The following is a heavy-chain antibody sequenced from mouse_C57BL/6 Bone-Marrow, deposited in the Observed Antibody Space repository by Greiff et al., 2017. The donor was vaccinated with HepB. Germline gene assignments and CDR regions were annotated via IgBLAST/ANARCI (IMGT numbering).Heavy chain of an antibody. V-gene: IGHV1-81*01. Sequence: VQGVESGAELARPGASVKPSCKASGYTFTSYGISWVKQRTGQGLEWIGEIYPRSGNTYYNEKFKGKATLTADKSSSTAYMELRSLTSEDSAVYFCARPRNYFDYWGQGTTLTVSS. CDR1: GYTFTSYG. CDR2: IYPRSGNT. CDR3: ARPRNYFDY. J-gene: IGHJ2*01.